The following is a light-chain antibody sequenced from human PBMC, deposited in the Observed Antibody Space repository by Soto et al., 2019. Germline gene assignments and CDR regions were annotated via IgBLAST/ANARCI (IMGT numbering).Light chain of an antibody. CDR3: QSYDSTLDARYV. Sequence: QSALTQPPSASGSPGQSVTISCTGTSSDVGGYNYVSWYQQHPGKAPKLMIYEVSKRPSGVPDRFSGSKSGKTASLTVSGLQAEDEADYYCQSYDSTLDARYVFGTGTKVTVL. CDR2: EVS. V-gene: IGLV2-8*01. J-gene: IGLJ1*01. CDR1: SSDVGGYNY.